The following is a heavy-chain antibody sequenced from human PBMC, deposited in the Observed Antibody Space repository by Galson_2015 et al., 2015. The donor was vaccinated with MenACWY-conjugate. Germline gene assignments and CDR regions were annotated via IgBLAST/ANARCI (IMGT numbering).Heavy chain of an antibody. J-gene: IGHJ4*02. CDR3: ARHVLCTSTNCDNAVDY. Sequence: QSGAEVKKPGESLKIFCKGSGYNFANYWIAWVRQMPGKGLEWMGVVFPGDSDTRYSPSFQGQVTISADKSINTASLQWSSLKASDTAMYYCARHVLCTSTNCDNAVDYWGQGT. V-gene: IGHV5-51*03. CDR1: GYNFANYW. D-gene: IGHD2-2*02. CDR2: VFPGDSDT.